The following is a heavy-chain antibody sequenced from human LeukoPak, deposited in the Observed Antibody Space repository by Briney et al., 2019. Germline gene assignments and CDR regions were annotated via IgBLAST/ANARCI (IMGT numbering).Heavy chain of an antibody. V-gene: IGHV3-21*01. D-gene: IGHD6-19*01. CDR3: ARGLYSSGWYPPHDY. CDR1: GFTFSSYS. CDR2: ISSSSRYI. Sequence: GGALRLSCAASGFTFSSYSMNWVRQAPGKGLDGVSSISSSSRYIYHPDSVNGGFTISRDNARNSMYMQMTSLRAEDTAVYYCARGLYSSGWYPPHDYWGKGTLVTVSS. J-gene: IGHJ4*02.